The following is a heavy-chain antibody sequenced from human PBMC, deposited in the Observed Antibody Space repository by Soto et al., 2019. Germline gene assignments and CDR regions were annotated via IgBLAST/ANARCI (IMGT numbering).Heavy chain of an antibody. Sequence: GGSLRLSCAASGFTFSSYAMSWVRQAPGKGLEWVSAISGSGGSTYYADSVKGRFTISRDNSKNTLYLQMNSLRAEDTAVYYCRNYDSSGSNDYWGQGTLVTVSS. D-gene: IGHD3-22*01. V-gene: IGHV3-23*01. CDR2: ISGSGGST. CDR3: RNYDSSGSNDY. CDR1: GFTFSSYA. J-gene: IGHJ4*02.